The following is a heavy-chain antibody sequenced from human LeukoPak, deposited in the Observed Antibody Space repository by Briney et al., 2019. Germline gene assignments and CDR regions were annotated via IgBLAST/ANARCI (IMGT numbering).Heavy chain of an antibody. CDR3: ARRSRATLNWFDP. V-gene: IGHV5-51*01. CDR1: GYSFTSYW. Sequence: GESLKISCKGSGYSFTSYWIGWVRQMPGKGLEWMGIIYPGDPDTRYSPSFQGQVTISADKSISTAYLQWSSLKASDTAMYYCARRSRATLNWFDPWGQGTLVTVSS. CDR2: IYPGDPDT. D-gene: IGHD5-24*01. J-gene: IGHJ5*02.